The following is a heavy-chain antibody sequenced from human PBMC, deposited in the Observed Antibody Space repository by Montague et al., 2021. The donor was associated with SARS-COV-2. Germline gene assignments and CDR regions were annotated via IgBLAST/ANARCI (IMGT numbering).Heavy chain of an antibody. Sequence: CAIPGDSVSSNSAAWNWIRQSPSRGLEWLGRTYYRSRWFNDYAVSIRSRITINPDTSKNQSSLQLNSVTPEDTAVYYCARATEWRGYYYYYYMDVWGKGTTVTVSS. V-gene: IGHV6-1*01. CDR2: TYYRSRWFN. CDR3: ARATEWRGYYYYYYMDV. CDR1: GDSVSSNSAA. J-gene: IGHJ6*03. D-gene: IGHD1-14*01.